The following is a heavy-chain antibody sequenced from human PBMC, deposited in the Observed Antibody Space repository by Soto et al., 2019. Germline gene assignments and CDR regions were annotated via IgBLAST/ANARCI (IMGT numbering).Heavy chain of an antibody. J-gene: IGHJ4*02. V-gene: IGHV3-15*01. CDR3: VEGWNDF. D-gene: IGHD1-1*01. CDR1: GFMFSSAW. CDR2: IKSKKDGGAR. Sequence: EVHVVDSGGDLVEPGGSLRLSCVTSGFMFSSAWMSWVRQAPGKGLEWVARIKSKKDGGARDYAAPVNGRFSISRDDSKSTVYLQMNSLRAEDTALYYCVEGWNDFWGQGTLVTVSS.